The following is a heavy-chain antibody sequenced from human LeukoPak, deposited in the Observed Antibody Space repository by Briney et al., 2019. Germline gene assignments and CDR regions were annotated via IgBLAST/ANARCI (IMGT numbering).Heavy chain of an antibody. Sequence: GGSLRLSXAASGFAFSSYWMTWVRQAPGKGLEWVANIKPDGSGKTYVDSVKGRFTISRDNAKNSLYLQMRGLRVEDTAVYYCSSQPAVLDLDCWGQGTLVTVSS. CDR3: SSQPAVLDLDC. CDR2: IKPDGSGK. V-gene: IGHV3-7*01. D-gene: IGHD6-19*01. CDR1: GFAFSSYW. J-gene: IGHJ4*02.